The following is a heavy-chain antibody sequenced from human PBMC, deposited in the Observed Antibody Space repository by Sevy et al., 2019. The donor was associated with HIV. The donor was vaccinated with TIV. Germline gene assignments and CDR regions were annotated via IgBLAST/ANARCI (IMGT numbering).Heavy chain of an antibody. CDR1: GFTFSSYP. CDR2: MSYDGSNK. V-gene: IGHV3-30*09. J-gene: IGHJ6*02. CDR3: ARGLAALPGYYYGMDV. Sequence: GGSLRLSCAASGFTFSSYPMNWVRQAPGKGLEWVAVMSYDGSNKYFADSVKGRFAVSRDNSKKTLYLQMSSLRAEDTAVYYCARGLAALPGYYYGMDVWGLGTTVTVSS. D-gene: IGHD6-6*01.